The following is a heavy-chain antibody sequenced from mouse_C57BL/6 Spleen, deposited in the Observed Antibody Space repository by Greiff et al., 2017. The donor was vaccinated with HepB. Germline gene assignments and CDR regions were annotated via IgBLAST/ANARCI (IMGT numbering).Heavy chain of an antibody. CDR1: GFTFSDYG. Sequence: EVQLVESGGGLVKPGGSLKLSCAASGFTFSDYGMHWVRQAPEKGLEWVAYISSGSSTIYYAEKVKGRFTISRDNAKNTLFLQMTSLRSEDTAMYYCARELGVAMDYWGQGTSVTVSS. V-gene: IGHV5-17*01. CDR3: ARELGVAMDY. D-gene: IGHD4-1*01. J-gene: IGHJ4*01. CDR2: ISSGSSTI.